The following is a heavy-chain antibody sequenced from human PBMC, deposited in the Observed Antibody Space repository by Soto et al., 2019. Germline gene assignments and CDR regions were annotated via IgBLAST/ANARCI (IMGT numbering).Heavy chain of an antibody. CDR2: ISGSGGST. Sequence: GGSLRLSCAASGFTFSSYAMSWVRQAPGKGLEWVSAISGSGGSTYYADSVKGRFTISRDNSKNTLYLQMNSLRAEDTAVFYGVKWHDYVWGSYRYFVYWGQGPLGTVSS. CDR3: VKWHDYVWGSYRYFVY. CDR1: GFTFSSYA. V-gene: IGHV3-23*01. D-gene: IGHD3-16*02. J-gene: IGHJ4*02.